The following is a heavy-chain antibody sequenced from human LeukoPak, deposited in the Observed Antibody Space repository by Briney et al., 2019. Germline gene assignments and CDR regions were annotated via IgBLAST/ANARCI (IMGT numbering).Heavy chain of an antibody. Sequence: SETLSLTCTVSGGSISSSSYYWGWIRQPPGKGLEWIGSIYYSGSTYYNPSLKSRVTISVDTSKNQFSLKLSSVTAADTAVYYYARVESGWSVVYWGQGTLVTVSS. D-gene: IGHD6-19*01. V-gene: IGHV4-39*01. CDR1: GGSISSSSYY. CDR2: IYYSGST. CDR3: ARVESGWSVVY. J-gene: IGHJ4*02.